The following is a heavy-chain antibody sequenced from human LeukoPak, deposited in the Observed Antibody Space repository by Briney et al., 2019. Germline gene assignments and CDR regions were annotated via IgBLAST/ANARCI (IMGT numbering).Heavy chain of an antibody. CDR1: GDPVSRYY. CDR3: ARGGKYYDYVWGSYIFDY. D-gene: IGHD3-16*01. V-gene: IGHV4-59*02. CDR2: IYYSGST. Sequence: SETLSLTCTVSGDPVSRYYWSWIRQPPGKGLEWIGYIYYSGSTNYNPSLKSRVTMSVDTSKNKFSLNLSSVTAADTAVYYCARGGKYYDYVWGSYIFDYWGQGTLVTVSS. J-gene: IGHJ4*02.